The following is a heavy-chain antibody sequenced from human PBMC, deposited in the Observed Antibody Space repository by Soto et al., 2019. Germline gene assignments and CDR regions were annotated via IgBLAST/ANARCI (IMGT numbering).Heavy chain of an antibody. J-gene: IGHJ3*02. Sequence: ASVKVSCKASGYTFTSYYMHWVRQAPGQGLEWMGIINPSGGSTSYAQKFQGRVTMTRDTSTSTVYMELSSLRSEDTAVYYCASPTTVTTSGGYDAFDILGQGTMVTVSS. CDR2: INPSGGST. CDR3: ASPTTVTTSGGYDAFDI. V-gene: IGHV1-46*03. CDR1: GYTFTSYY. D-gene: IGHD4-4*01.